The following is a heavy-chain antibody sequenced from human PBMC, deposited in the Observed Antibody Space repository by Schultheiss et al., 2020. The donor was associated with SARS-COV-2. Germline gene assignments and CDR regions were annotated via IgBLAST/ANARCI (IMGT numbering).Heavy chain of an antibody. CDR1: GGSFSGYY. J-gene: IGHJ4*02. Sequence: GSLRLSCAVYGGSFSGYYWSWIRQPPGKGLEWIGYIYSSGSTYYNPSLKSRVTISVDKSKNQFSLKLSSVTAADTAVYYCAARPGCSSTSCYWNDYWGQGTLVTVSS. CDR2: IYSSGST. CDR3: AARPGCSSTSCYWNDY. V-gene: IGHV4-34*01. D-gene: IGHD2-2*01.